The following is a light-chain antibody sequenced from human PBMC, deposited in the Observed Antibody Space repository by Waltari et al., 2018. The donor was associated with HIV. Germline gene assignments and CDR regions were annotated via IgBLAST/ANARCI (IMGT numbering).Light chain of an antibody. CDR1: SGDLGNYNY. V-gene: IGLV2-11*01. CDR2: DVS. Sequence: QSALSQPRSVSGSPGQSVTISCTGTSGDLGNYNYFSSYQHHPRTAPQLVIYDVSKRPSGVPDRCSGSKSANTAVRTISGLLAEDEAKYDWCAGAGGWVFGGGTEVTVL. J-gene: IGLJ3*02. CDR3: CAGAGGWV.